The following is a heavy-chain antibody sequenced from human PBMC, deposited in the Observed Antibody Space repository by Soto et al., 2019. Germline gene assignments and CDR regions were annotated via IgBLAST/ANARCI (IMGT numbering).Heavy chain of an antibody. V-gene: IGHV1-69*13. Sequence: SVKVSCKASGGTFGSQGIAWVRQAPGQGLEWMGGFIAMLGTPTYAKKVQGRATITADESLTSSYLELRSLRSEDTAVYFCARGAMANFDYWGQGTAVTVSS. J-gene: IGHJ4*02. D-gene: IGHD5-18*01. CDR2: FIAMLGTP. CDR3: ARGAMANFDY. CDR1: GGTFGSQG.